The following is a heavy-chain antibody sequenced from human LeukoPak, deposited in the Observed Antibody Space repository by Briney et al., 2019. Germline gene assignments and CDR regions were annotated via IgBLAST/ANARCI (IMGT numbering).Heavy chain of an antibody. Sequence: GGSLRLSCAASGFTFSNAWMSWVRQAPGKGLEWVGRIKSKTDGGTTDYAAPVKGRFTISGDDSKNTLYLQMNSLKTEDTAVYYCTTDRKDSGSYLDYYYYGMDVWGQGTTVTVSS. V-gene: IGHV3-15*01. CDR2: IKSKTDGGTT. CDR3: TTDRKDSGSYLDYYYYGMDV. CDR1: GFTFSNAW. D-gene: IGHD1-26*01. J-gene: IGHJ6*02.